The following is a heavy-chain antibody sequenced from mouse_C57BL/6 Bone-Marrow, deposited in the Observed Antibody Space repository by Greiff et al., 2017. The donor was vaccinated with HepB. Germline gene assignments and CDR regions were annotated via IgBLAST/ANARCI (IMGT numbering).Heavy chain of an antibody. J-gene: IGHJ1*03. Sequence: EVKLQESGAELVRPGSSVKMSCKTSGYTFTSYGINWVKQRPGQGLEWIGYIYIGNGYTEYNEKFKGKATLTSDTSSSTAYMQLSSLTSEDSAIYFCASYYGSSLYWYFDVWGTGTTVTVSS. D-gene: IGHD1-1*01. V-gene: IGHV1-58*01. CDR2: IYIGNGYT. CDR1: GYTFTSYG. CDR3: ASYYGSSLYWYFDV.